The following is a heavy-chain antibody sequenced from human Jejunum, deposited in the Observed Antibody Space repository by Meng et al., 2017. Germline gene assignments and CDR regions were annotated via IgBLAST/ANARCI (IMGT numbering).Heavy chain of an antibody. CDR3: ARDLLDPNIAATGWFDP. J-gene: IGHJ5*02. CDR1: GGSISNKNW. CDR2: ISHTGRI. Sequence: QLQLQESGPGLVQSSGTLSLTSAVPGGSISNKNWWSWVRQPPGKGLEWIGEISHTGRINYNPSLKSRVTMSLDKSKNQFSLDLTSVTGADTAVYYCARDLLDPNIAATGWFDPWGQGTLVTVSS. D-gene: IGHD2/OR15-2a*01. V-gene: IGHV4-4*02.